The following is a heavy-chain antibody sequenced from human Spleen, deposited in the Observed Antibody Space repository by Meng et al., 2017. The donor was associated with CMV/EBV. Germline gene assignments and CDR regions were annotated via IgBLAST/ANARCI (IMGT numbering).Heavy chain of an antibody. V-gene: IGHV3-11*04. J-gene: IGHJ2*01. CDR1: GFTFSDYY. D-gene: IGHD1-26*01. CDR3: ARVCSGSYRGCWYFDL. Sequence: GESLKISCAASGFTFSDYYMSWIRQAPGKGLEWVSYISSSGSTIYYADSVKGRFTISRDNAKNSLYLQMNSLRAEDTAVYYCARVCSGSYRGCWYFDLWGRGTLVTVSS. CDR2: ISSSGSTI.